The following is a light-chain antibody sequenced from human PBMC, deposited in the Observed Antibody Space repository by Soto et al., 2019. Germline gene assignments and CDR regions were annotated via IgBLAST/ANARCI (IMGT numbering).Light chain of an antibody. Sequence: DIQMTQSPSSLSASVGDRVTITCRASQSISNYLNWYRQKPGKAPKVLIYGASTLQSGVPSRFSGSGSGTDFTLTISILQPEDFATYYCQQSYSTPFTFAPGTKVDIK. V-gene: IGKV1-39*01. CDR2: GAS. J-gene: IGKJ3*01. CDR1: QSISNY. CDR3: QQSYSTPFT.